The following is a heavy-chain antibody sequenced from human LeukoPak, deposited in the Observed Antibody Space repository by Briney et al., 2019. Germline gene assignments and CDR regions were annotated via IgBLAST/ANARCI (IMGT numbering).Heavy chain of an antibody. D-gene: IGHD4-17*01. J-gene: IGHJ5*02. CDR1: GHTFTSYG. Sequence: ASVKVSCKASGHTFTSYGISWVRQAPGQGLEWMGWISAYNGNTNYAQKLQGRVTMTTDTSTSTAYMELRSLRSDDTAVYYCARRREIYGAYNWCVPWGQGTLVTVSS. V-gene: IGHV1-18*01. CDR2: ISAYNGNT. CDR3: ARRREIYGAYNWCVP.